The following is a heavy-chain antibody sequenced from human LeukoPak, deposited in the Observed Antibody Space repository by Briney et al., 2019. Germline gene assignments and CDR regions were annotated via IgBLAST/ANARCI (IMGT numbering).Heavy chain of an antibody. Sequence: SETLSLTCTVSGGSFSTYYWSWIRQPAGKGLEWIGRIYISGSTNYNPSLKSRVTISVDTSKNQFSLKLSSVTAADTAVYYCARGTTYNQYYYDSSGYYSFDYWGQGTLVTVSS. CDR1: GGSFSTYY. CDR2: IYISGST. CDR3: ARGTTYNQYYYDSSGYYSFDY. D-gene: IGHD3-22*01. V-gene: IGHV4-4*07. J-gene: IGHJ4*02.